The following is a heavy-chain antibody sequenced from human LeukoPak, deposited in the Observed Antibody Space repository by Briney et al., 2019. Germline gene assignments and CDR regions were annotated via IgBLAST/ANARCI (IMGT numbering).Heavy chain of an antibody. V-gene: IGHV4-59*01. J-gene: IGHJ4*02. Sequence: SENLSLTCTVSGGSIRNYYWSWIRQPPGKGLEWIGRIYYSGSTNYNPSLKSRVTISVDTSKNQFSLKLSSVTAADTAVYFCARVVYSFGAWYFDYWGQGALVTVSS. D-gene: IGHD5-18*01. CDR3: ARVVYSFGAWYFDY. CDR2: IYYSGST. CDR1: GGSIRNYY.